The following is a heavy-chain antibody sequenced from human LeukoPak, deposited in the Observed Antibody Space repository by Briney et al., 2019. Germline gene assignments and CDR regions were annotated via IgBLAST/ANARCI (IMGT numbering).Heavy chain of an antibody. CDR1: GFIFSSYS. D-gene: IGHD5-24*01. CDR2: ISGSGGST. CDR3: AKDPGDGYNSNLDY. Sequence: GGSLRLSCTASGFIFSSYSMSWVRQAPGKGLEWVSAISGSGGSTYYADSVKGRFTISRDNSKNTLYLQMNSLRAEDTAVYYCAKDPGDGYNSNLDYWGQGTLVTVSS. J-gene: IGHJ4*02. V-gene: IGHV3-23*01.